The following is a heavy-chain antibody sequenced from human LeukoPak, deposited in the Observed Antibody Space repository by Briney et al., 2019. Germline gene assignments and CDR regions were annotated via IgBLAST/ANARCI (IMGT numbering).Heavy chain of an antibody. V-gene: IGHV4-59*01. CDR3: ARGGSGYHSSLYCYYYYMDV. J-gene: IGHJ6*03. D-gene: IGHD3-3*01. Sequence: NPSETLSLTCTVSGGSISSYYWSWIRQPPGKGLEWIGYIYYSGSTNYNPSLKSRVTISVDTSKNQFSLKLSSVTAADTAVYYCARGGSGYHSSLYCYYYYMDVWGKGTTVTVSS. CDR1: GGSISSYY. CDR2: IYYSGST.